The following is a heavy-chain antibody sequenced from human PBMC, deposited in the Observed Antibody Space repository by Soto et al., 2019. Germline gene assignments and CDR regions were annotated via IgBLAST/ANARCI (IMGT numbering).Heavy chain of an antibody. CDR2: MNPNSGNT. CDR3: ARGGRYCSSTSCYGGWDWFDP. Sequence: QVQLVQSGAEVKKPGASVKVSCKASGYTFTSYDINWVRQATGQGLEWMGWMNPNSGNTGYAQKFQGRVTMTRNTSISTAYMELSSLRSEDTAVYYCARGGRYCSSTSCYGGWDWFDPWGQGTLVTVSS. D-gene: IGHD2-2*01. CDR1: GYTFTSYD. J-gene: IGHJ5*02. V-gene: IGHV1-8*01.